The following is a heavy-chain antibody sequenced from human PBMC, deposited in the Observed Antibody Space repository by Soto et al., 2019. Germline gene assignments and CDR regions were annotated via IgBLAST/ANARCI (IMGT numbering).Heavy chain of an antibody. CDR2: IYSGGST. V-gene: IGHV3-66*01. D-gene: IGHD4-17*01. J-gene: IGHJ3*02. CDR1: GFTVSSNY. Sequence: HPGGSLRLSCAASGFTVSSNYMSWVRQAPGKGLEWVSVIYSGGSTYYADSVKGRFTISRDNSKNTLYLQMNSLRAEDTALYYCARDRPTLTTIHAFDIWGQGTMVTVSS. CDR3: ARDRPTLTTIHAFDI.